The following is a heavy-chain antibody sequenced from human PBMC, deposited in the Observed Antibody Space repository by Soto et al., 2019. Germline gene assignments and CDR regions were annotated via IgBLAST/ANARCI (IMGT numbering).Heavy chain of an antibody. CDR1: GYTFTSYA. CDR2: INAGNGNT. V-gene: IGHV1-3*01. J-gene: IGHJ4*02. CDR3: ATGQYDYAWGSYRRIPYYFDY. Sequence: GASVKVSCKASGYTFTSYAMHWVRQAPGQRLEWMGWINAGNGNTKYSQKFQGRVTITKDTSASTAYMELSSLRSEDTAVYYCATGQYDYAWGSYRRIPYYFDYWGQGTLVTVSS. D-gene: IGHD3-16*02.